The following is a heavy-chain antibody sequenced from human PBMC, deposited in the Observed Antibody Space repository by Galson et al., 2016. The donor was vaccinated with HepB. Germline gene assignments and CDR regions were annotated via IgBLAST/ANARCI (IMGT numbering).Heavy chain of an antibody. CDR1: GFTFSSYA. V-gene: IGHV3-23*01. CDR2: ISGSGGST. J-gene: IGHJ4*02. D-gene: IGHD6-13*01. Sequence: SLRLSCAASGFTFSSYAMSWVRQAPGKGLEWVSAISGSGGSTYYADSVKGRFTISRDNSKNTLFLQMNSLRAEDTAVVYCAKGSYSSSWYCYFDYWGQGTLVTVSS. CDR3: AKGSYSSSWYCYFDY.